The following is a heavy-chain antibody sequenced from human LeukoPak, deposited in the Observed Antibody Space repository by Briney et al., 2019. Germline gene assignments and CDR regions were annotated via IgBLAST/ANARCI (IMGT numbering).Heavy chain of an antibody. V-gene: IGHV1-2*06. J-gene: IGHJ4*02. CDR1: GYTFTGYY. CDR3: ARVRWGSYSFDY. CDR2: INPNSGGT. D-gene: IGHD3-16*01. Sequence: ASVKVSCKASGYTFTGYYMHWVRQAPGQGLKWMGRINPNSGGTNYAQKFQGRVTMTRDTSISTAYTELSRLRSDDTAVYYCARVRWGSYSFDYWGQGTLVTVSS.